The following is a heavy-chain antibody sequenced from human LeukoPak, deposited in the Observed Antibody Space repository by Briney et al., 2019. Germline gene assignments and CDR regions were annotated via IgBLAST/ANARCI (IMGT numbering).Heavy chain of an antibody. D-gene: IGHD5-18*01. CDR1: GRSFSGYY. CDR2: INHSGST. CDR3: ARGGAQVDTAVVTFDY. V-gene: IGHV4-34*01. J-gene: IGHJ4*02. Sequence: SETLSLTCAIYGRSFSGYYWSWIRQPPGKGLEWNGEINHSGSTNNNPSLKSPVTTSVDTSKNQFSLKLSSVTAADTAVYCCARGGAQVDTAVVTFDYWGQGTLVTVGS.